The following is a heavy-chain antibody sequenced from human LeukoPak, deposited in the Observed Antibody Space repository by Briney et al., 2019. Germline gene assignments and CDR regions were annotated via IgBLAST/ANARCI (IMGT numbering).Heavy chain of an antibody. CDR1: GLTFSSHW. V-gene: IGHV3-74*01. Sequence: GGSLRLSCAASGLTFSSHWMHWVRQAPGKGLVWVSRITNDGSSTTYADSVKGRFTISRDNAKNMLYLQVNSLRAEDTAVYYCARDRGENWNDLDYWGQGTLVTVSS. CDR2: ITNDGSST. J-gene: IGHJ4*02. CDR3: ARDRGENWNDLDY. D-gene: IGHD1-1*01.